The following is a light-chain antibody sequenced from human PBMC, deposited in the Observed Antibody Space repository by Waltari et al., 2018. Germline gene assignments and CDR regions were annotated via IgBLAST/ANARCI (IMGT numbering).Light chain of an antibody. CDR2: DAF. V-gene: IGKV3-20*01. CDR3: QQYGSSPYT. CDR1: QSVSSSY. J-gene: IGKJ2*01. Sequence: IVLTQSPGTLSLSPGERATLSCRASQSVSSSYLAWYQQKPGQAPSLLIFDAFRRATGIPDRFSGGGSGTDFTLTIDRLEPEDFAVYYCQQYGSSPYTFGLGTKLEIK.